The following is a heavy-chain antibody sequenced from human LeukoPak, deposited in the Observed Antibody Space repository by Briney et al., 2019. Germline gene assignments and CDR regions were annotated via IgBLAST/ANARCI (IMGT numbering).Heavy chain of an antibody. V-gene: IGHV1-8*01. CDR1: GYTFTSYD. J-gene: IGHJ4*02. D-gene: IGHD3-22*01. CDR2: MNPNSGNT. Sequence: ASVKVSCKASGYTFTSYDINWVRQATGQGLEWMGWMNPNSGNTGYAQKFQGRVTMSRNTSISTAYMELRSLRSDDTAVYYCARDLVVAYYYDSSGYSRPFDYWGQGTLVTVSS. CDR3: ARDLVVAYYYDSSGYSRPFDY.